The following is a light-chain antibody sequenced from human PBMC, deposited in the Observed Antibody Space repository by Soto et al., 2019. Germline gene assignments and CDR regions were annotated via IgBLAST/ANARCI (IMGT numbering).Light chain of an antibody. CDR1: QGIINY. CDR2: GAS. V-gene: IGKV1-9*01. J-gene: IGKJ3*01. CDR3: QQLFMYPPT. Sequence: IQLTQSPSSLSASVGDRVTITCRASQGIINYLAWYQQKPEKAPKLLIYGASTLQSGASSRFGGRGSVPDFTLTVSSLQPEDFATYYCQQLFMYPPTFGPGTKVDIK.